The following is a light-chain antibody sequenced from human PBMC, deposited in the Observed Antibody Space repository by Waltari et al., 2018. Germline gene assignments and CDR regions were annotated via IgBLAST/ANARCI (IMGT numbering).Light chain of an antibody. CDR2: VNSDGSH. V-gene: IGLV4-69*01. CDR3: QTGGHGTWV. Sequence: QLVLTQSPSASASLGASVKLTCTLSSGHSSNIIASLQQQPEKGPRYLMKVNSDGSHSKGDDMPVRFSASSSGAERYLTISSVQSKDEADYYCQTGGHGTWVFGGGTTLTVL. CDR1: SGHSSNI. J-gene: IGLJ3*02.